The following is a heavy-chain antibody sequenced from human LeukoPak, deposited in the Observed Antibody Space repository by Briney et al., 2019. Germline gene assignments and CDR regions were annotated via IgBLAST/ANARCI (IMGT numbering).Heavy chain of an antibody. V-gene: IGHV4-39*01. D-gene: IGHD6-6*01. Sequence: SETLSLTCTVSGASISSSTYYWGWIRQPPGKGLEWIGSNTYYNPSLKSRVTISLDTSKNQFSLKLSSLTAADTAVYYCASSYSTSAQKFDYWGQGTLVTVSS. CDR2: NT. CDR3: ASSYSTSAQKFDY. J-gene: IGHJ4*02. CDR1: GASISSSTYY.